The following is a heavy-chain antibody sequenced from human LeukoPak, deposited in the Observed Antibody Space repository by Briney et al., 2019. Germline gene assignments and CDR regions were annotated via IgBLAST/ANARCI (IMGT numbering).Heavy chain of an antibody. CDR1: GGTFSSYA. D-gene: IGHD6-13*01. J-gene: IGHJ5*02. Sequence: SVKVSCKASGGTFSSYAISWVRQAPGQGLEWMGGIIPIFGTANYAQKFQGRVTITADKSTSTAYMELSSLRSEDTAVYYCAREVSKPNGYSSSWYWFDPWGQGTLVTISS. V-gene: IGHV1-69*06. CDR2: IIPIFGTA. CDR3: AREVSKPNGYSSSWYWFDP.